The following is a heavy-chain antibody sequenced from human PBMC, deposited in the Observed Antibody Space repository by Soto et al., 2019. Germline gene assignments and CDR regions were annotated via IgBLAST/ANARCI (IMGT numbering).Heavy chain of an antibody. CDR2: INAHSGGT. CDR3: AKPLTRQLAYWLDP. J-gene: IGHJ5*02. D-gene: IGHD6-6*01. CDR1: GFSFTGYY. Sequence: ASVKVSCKASGFSFTGYYIHWLRQAPGQGLEWMGWINAHSGGTEYAQKFQGRVTLTRDTSIATAYLTLTSLTSDDTALYYCAKPLTRQLAYWLDPWGQGTQVTVSS. V-gene: IGHV1-2*02.